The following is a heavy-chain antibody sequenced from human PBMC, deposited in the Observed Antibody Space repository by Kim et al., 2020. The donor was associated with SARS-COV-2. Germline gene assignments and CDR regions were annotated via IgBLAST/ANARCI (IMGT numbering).Heavy chain of an antibody. CDR1: GFSFSDHY. J-gene: IGHJ1*01. D-gene: IGHD6-13*01. CDR3: ARDRDSSLPH. Sequence: GGSLRLSCATSGFSFSDHYMSWIRQSPGKGLEWLSSICVGGGPKHYANSVQDRLTISRDEAKNSLYLQTYDLRAEDTAVYYCARDRDSSLPHWGQGTLVVVSS. V-gene: IGHV3-11*01. CDR2: ICVGGGPK.